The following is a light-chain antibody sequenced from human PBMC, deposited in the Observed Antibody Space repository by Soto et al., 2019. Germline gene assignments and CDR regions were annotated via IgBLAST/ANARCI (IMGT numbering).Light chain of an antibody. CDR2: GAS. V-gene: IGKV3-20*01. Sequence: ETVLTQSPGTLSLSPGERATLSCMASQSVSSRLAWYQQKPGQAPRLLISGASRRATGIPDRFSGSGSGTDFTLTISRLEPEDFALYYCQHYVGGSTITFGQGTRLEI. CDR1: QSVSSR. J-gene: IGKJ5*01. CDR3: QHYVGGSTIT.